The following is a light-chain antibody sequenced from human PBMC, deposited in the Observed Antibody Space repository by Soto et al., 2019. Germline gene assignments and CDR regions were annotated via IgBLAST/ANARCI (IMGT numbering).Light chain of an antibody. V-gene: IGLV2-14*01. Sequence: QSALTQPASVSGSPGQSITISCTGTSSDVGGHNSVAWYQHNPGKAPKLMIYDVSNRPSGVSSRFSGSKSGNTAPLSISGLQAEDEADYYCSSYTRSSTLVFGTGTKLTVL. CDR1: SSDVGGHNS. J-gene: IGLJ1*01. CDR3: SSYTRSSTLV. CDR2: DVS.